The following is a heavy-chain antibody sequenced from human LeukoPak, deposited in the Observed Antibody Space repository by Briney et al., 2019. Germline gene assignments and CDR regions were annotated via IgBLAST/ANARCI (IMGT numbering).Heavy chain of an antibody. J-gene: IGHJ6*04. D-gene: IGHD4-17*01. CDR1: GFTFSSYG. CDR2: ISYDGSNK. V-gene: IGHV3-30*18. CDR3: VKADYGDYPYYYYGMDV. Sequence: PGRSLRLSCAASGFTFSSYGMHWVRQAPGKGLEWVAVISYDGSNKYYADSVKGRFTISRDNSKNTLYLQMNSLRAEDTAVYYCVKADYGDYPYYYYGMDVWGKGTTVTVSS.